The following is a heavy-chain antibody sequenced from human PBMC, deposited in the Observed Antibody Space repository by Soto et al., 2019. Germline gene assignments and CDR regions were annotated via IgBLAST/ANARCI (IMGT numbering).Heavy chain of an antibody. CDR2: INPNSGGT. CDR3: ARTTMAKPRFDP. D-gene: IGHD5-12*01. J-gene: IGHJ5*02. CDR1: GYTFTGYY. V-gene: IGHV1-2*02. Sequence: ASVKVSCKASGYTFTGYYMHWVRQAPGQGLEWMGWINPNSGGTNYAQKFQGRVTMTRDTSISTAYMELSRLRSDDTAVYYCARTTMAKPRFDPWGQGTLVTVSS.